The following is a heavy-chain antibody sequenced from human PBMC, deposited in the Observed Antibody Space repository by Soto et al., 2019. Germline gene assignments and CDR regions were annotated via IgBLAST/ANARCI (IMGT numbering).Heavy chain of an antibody. D-gene: IGHD2-2*03. CDR2: ISWNSGSI. J-gene: IGHJ3*02. CDR1: GFTFDDYA. CDR3: ARDTSLGIVVVPAAIFAFDI. Sequence: GGSLRLSCAASGFTFDDYAMHWVRQAPGKGLEWVSGISWNSGSIGYADSVKGRFTISRDNAKNSLYLQMNSLRAEDTAVYYCARDTSLGIVVVPAAIFAFDIWGQGTMVTVSS. V-gene: IGHV3-9*01.